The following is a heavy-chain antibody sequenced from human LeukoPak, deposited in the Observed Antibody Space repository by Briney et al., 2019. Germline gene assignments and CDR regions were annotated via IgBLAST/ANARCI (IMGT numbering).Heavy chain of an antibody. CDR1: GYTFTSYY. CDR3: ALSTKWYFDL. Sequence: ASVKVSCKASGYTFTSYYMHWVRQAPGQGLEWMGIINPSGGDTRYAQKFQGRVTMTRDTSTSTVYMELSSLRSVDTAVYYCALSTKWYFDLWGRGTLVTVSS. CDR2: INPSGGDT. J-gene: IGHJ2*01. V-gene: IGHV1-46*01. D-gene: IGHD2/OR15-2a*01.